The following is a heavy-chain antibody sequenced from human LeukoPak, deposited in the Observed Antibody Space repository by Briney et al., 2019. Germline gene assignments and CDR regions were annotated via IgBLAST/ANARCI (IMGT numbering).Heavy chain of an antibody. CDR3: ARDDGSSWFDY. Sequence: PGGSLRLPCAASGFTFSSYSMSWVRQAPGKGLEWVSSISSSSSYIYYADSVKGRFTISRDNAKNSLYLQMNSLRAEDTAVYSCARDDGSSWFDYWGQGTLVTVSS. CDR1: GFTFSSYS. V-gene: IGHV3-21*01. D-gene: IGHD6-13*01. J-gene: IGHJ4*02. CDR2: ISSSSSYI.